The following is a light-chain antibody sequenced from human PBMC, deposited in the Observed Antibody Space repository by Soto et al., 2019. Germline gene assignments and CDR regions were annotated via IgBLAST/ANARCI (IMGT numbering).Light chain of an antibody. CDR3: LQDYDYPLT. CDR1: QGIRYD. Sequence: AIQMTQSPSSLSASVGDRVTITCRASQGIRYDLGWYQQKPEKAPKLLIYSASTLQSGVPSRFSGSGSGTDFTLTIGSLQPEDFATYYCLQDYDYPLTFGGGTKVEI. V-gene: IGKV1-6*01. J-gene: IGKJ4*01. CDR2: SAS.